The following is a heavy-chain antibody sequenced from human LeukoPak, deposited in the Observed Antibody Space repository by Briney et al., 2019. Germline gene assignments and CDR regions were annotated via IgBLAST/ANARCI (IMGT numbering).Heavy chain of an antibody. D-gene: IGHD2-2*01. CDR2: IWYDGSNK. CDR1: GFTFSSYG. V-gene: IGHV3-33*01. Sequence: PGRSLRLSCAASGFTFSSYGMHWVRQAPGKGLEWVAVIWYDGSNKYYADSVKGRFTISRDNSKNTLYLQMNSLRAEDTAVYYCARDLRGEGYCSSTSCYFVWGQGTTVTVSS. J-gene: IGHJ3*01. CDR3: ARDLRGEGYCSSTSCYFV.